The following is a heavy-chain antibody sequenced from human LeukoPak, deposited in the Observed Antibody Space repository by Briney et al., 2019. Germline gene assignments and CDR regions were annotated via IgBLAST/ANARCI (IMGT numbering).Heavy chain of an antibody. CDR2: ISGSGGST. Sequence: PGGSLRLSCAASGFIFSSYGTSWVRQAPGKGLEWVSAISGSGGSTYYAASVKGRFTISRDNSKNTLYLQMSSLRAEDTAVFYCAKHSVFSFRYYFDYWGQGALVTVSS. J-gene: IGHJ4*02. V-gene: IGHV3-23*01. D-gene: IGHD2-15*01. CDR3: AKHSVFSFRYYFDY. CDR1: GFIFSSYG.